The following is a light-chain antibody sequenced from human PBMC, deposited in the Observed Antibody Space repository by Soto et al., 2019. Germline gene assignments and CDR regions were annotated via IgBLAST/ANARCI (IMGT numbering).Light chain of an antibody. CDR1: QSINTY. V-gene: IGKV1-39*01. Sequence: DIQMTQSPSSLSASVGDRVTITCRASQSINTYLNGYQQKPGKAPKLLIYAASNLQSGVPSSFSGSGSWTDFTLTIGSLQPEDFSTYYCHERYSHSRTFGPGTKVDI. J-gene: IGKJ3*01. CDR2: AAS. CDR3: HERYSHSRT.